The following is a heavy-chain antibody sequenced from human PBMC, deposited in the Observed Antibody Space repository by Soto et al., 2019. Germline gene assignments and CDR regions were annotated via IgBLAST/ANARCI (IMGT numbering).Heavy chain of an antibody. Sequence: GGSLRLSCEASWLTVSSNYMSWVRQAPGKGLEWVSDIYTGGNTFYADFVNGRFTSSRDNSKNTVYLQINSMRVDDTAVYYCARIPAGGDSTWYTFDYWGQGTLVTVSS. CDR2: IYTGGNT. CDR3: ARIPAGGDSTWYTFDY. V-gene: IGHV3-53*01. CDR1: WLTVSSNY. D-gene: IGHD2-21*02. J-gene: IGHJ4*02.